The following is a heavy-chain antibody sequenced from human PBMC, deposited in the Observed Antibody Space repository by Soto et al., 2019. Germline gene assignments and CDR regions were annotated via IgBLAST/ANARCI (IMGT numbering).Heavy chain of an antibody. CDR2: ISYDGSNK. Sequence: QVQLVESGGGVVQPGRSLRLSCAASGFTFSSYAMHWVCQAPGKGLEWVAVISYDGSNKYYADSVKGRFTISRDNSKNTLYLQMNSLRAADTAVYYCPRVRPPPYNWNDEGAFDIWSQGTMVTVSS. J-gene: IGHJ3*02. CDR1: GFTFSSYA. CDR3: PRVRPPPYNWNDEGAFDI. D-gene: IGHD1-1*01. V-gene: IGHV3-30-3*01.